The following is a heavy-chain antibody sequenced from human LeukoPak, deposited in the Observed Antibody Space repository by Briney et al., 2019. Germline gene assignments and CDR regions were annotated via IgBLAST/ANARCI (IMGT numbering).Heavy chain of an antibody. V-gene: IGHV3-20*01. Sequence: GGSLRLSCAASGFTFSSYSIHWVRQAPGKGLEWVSGINWNGGSTGYADSVKGRLTISRDNAKNSLYLQMNSLRAEDTALYHCARVDGDYYAFDIWSQGTMVTVSS. CDR2: INWNGGST. CDR1: GFTFSSYS. CDR3: ARVDGDYYAFDI. D-gene: IGHD4-17*01. J-gene: IGHJ3*02.